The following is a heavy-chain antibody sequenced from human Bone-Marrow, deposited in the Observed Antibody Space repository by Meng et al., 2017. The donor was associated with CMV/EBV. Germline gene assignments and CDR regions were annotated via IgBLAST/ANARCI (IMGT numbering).Heavy chain of an antibody. Sequence: GESLKISCAASGFTFSSYSVNWVRQAPGKGLEWVSSISRSSSYIYHTDSVKGRFTISRDNAKNSLYLQMNSLRAEDTAVYYCASPVLSGGSDYWGQGTLVAVSS. V-gene: IGHV3-21*01. CDR1: GFTFSSYS. CDR3: ASPVLSGGSDY. D-gene: IGHD1-26*01. CDR2: ISRSSSYI. J-gene: IGHJ4*02.